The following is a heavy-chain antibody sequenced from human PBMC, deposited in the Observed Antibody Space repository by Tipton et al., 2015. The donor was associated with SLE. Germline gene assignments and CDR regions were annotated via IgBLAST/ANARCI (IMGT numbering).Heavy chain of an antibody. J-gene: IGHJ6*03. CDR3: ARPDNYMDV. Sequence: LRLSCTVSGGSISSSSYYWGWIRQPPGKGLEWIGSIYYSGSTYYNPSLKSRVTISVDTSKNQFSLKLSSVTAADTAVYYCARPDNYMDVWGKGTTVTVS. CDR1: GGSISSSSYY. CDR2: IYYSGST. V-gene: IGHV4-39*07. D-gene: IGHD3-9*01.